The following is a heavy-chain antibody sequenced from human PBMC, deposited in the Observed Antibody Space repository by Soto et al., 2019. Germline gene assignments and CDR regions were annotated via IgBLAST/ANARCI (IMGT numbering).Heavy chain of an antibody. D-gene: IGHD3-9*01. Sequence: SETLSLTCTVSGGSVSSGSCYWSWIRQPPGKGLEWIGYIYYSGSTNYNPSLKSRVTISVDTSKNQFSLKLSSVTAADTAVYYCARDSGILTGYYRAWGQGTLVTVSS. CDR3: ARDSGILTGYYRA. CDR2: IYYSGST. J-gene: IGHJ5*02. V-gene: IGHV4-61*01. CDR1: GGSVSSGSCY.